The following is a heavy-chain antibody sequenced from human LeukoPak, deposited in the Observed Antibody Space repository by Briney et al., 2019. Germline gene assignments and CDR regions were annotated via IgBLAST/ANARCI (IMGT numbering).Heavy chain of an antibody. V-gene: IGHV3-15*01. CDR3: TTIRGFCSGRSCLGY. D-gene: IGHD2-15*01. CDR1: GFTFSTYN. CDR2: IKSKIDGGTT. J-gene: IGHJ4*02. Sequence: GGSLRLSCAASGFTFSTYNMNWVRQVPGKGLEWVGRIKSKIDGGTTDYGAPVKGRFTISRDDSKNTLYLQMNSLKSEDTAVYYCTTIRGFCSGRSCLGYWGQGTLVTVSS.